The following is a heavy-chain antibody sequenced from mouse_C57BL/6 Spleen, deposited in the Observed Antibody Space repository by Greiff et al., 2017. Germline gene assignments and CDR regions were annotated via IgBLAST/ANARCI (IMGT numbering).Heavy chain of an antibody. Sequence: VQGVESDAELVKPGASVKISCKVSGYTFTDHTIHWMKQRPEQGLEWIGYIYPRDGSTKYNEKFKGKATLTADKSSSTAYMQLNSLTSEDSAVYFCARRDGNYVRAMDYWGQGTSVTVSS. CDR3: ARRDGNYVRAMDY. V-gene: IGHV1-78*01. J-gene: IGHJ4*01. CDR1: GYTFTDHT. CDR2: IYPRDGST. D-gene: IGHD2-1*01.